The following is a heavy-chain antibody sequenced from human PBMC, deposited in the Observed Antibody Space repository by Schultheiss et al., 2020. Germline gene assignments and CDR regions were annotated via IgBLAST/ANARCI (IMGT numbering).Heavy chain of an antibody. J-gene: IGHJ5*02. CDR3: ARGPGSCTDGECSNWFDP. CDR1: GFTFSSYS. V-gene: IGHV3-21*01. CDR2: ISSSSSYI. Sequence: GGSLRLSCAASGFTFSSYSMNWVRQAPGKGLEWVSSISSSSSYIYYADSVKGRFTISRDNAKNSLYLQMNSLRAEDTAVYYCARGPGSCTDGECSNWFDPWGRGTLVTVSS. D-gene: IGHD2-8*01.